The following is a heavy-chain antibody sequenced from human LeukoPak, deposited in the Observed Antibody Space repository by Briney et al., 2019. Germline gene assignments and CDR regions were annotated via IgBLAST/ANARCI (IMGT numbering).Heavy chain of an antibody. J-gene: IGHJ3*02. CDR1: GFSLSTRGGG. CDR2: IYWDDDK. D-gene: IGHD2-15*01. CDR3: AKRLWVVGASDNPQAAFDI. V-gene: IGHV2-5*02. Sequence: SGPTLVKPTQTLTLTCTFSGFSLSTRGGGVGWIRQPPGKALEWHALIYWDDDKRYRPSLKSRRTITKGTSENQGGRRMTNMDPVDTATYYCAKRLWVVGASDNPQAAFDIWGQGRMVTVSS.